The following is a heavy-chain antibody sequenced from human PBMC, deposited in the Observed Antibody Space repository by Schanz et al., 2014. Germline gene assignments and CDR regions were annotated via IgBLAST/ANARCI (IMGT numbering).Heavy chain of an antibody. Sequence: QVQMVQSGAEVKKPGASVMVSCKASGYTFTTYYIHWVRQAPGQGLEWLGRFTHISQKFQGRVTMTRDTSSTTAYMELNSLRSDDTAVYYCVRELSGGTFDYWGQGALVTVSS. CDR3: VRELSGGTFDY. CDR1: GYTFTTYY. CDR2: FT. D-gene: IGHD1-1*01. J-gene: IGHJ4*02. V-gene: IGHV1-2*06.